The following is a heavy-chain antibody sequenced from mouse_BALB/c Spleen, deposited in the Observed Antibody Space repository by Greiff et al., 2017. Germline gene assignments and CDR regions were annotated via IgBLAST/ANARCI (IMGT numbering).Heavy chain of an antibody. CDR3: ARWERGSSYWYFDV. CDR1: GFTFSSFG. Sequence: DVHLVESGGGLVQPGGSRKLSCAASGFTFSSFGMHWVRQAPEKGLEWVAYISSGSSTIYYADTVKGRFTISRDNPKNTLFLQMTSLRSEDTAMYYCARWERGSSYWYFDVWGAGTTVTVSS. V-gene: IGHV5-17*02. CDR2: ISSGSSTI. J-gene: IGHJ1*01. D-gene: IGHD1-1*01.